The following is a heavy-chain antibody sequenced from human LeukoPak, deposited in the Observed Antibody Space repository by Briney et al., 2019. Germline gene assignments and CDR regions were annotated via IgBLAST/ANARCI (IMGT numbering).Heavy chain of an antibody. CDR3: ARGWPSSYQLLFGQEERNWFDP. J-gene: IGHJ5*02. V-gene: IGHV1-8*01. D-gene: IGHD2-2*01. CDR1: GYTFTSYA. CDR2: LYPNVGNT. Sequence: ASVKVSCKASGYTFTSYAINWVRHATGQGLGWMGWLYPNVGNTGYAQKFQSRVTMTRNTSISTAYMELSSLRSEDTAVYYCARGWPSSYQLLFGQEERNWFDPWGQGTLVTVSS.